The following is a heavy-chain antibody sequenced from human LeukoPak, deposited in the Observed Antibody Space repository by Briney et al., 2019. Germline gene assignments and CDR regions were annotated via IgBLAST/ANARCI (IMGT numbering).Heavy chain of an antibody. D-gene: IGHD6-13*01. J-gene: IGHJ3*02. Sequence: GGSLRLSCAASGFTSSSYGMHWVRQAPGKGLEWVAFIRYDGSNKYYADSVKGRFTISRDNSKNTLYLQMNSLRAEDTAVYYCAKDPYESSSSYDAFDIWGQGTMVTVSS. V-gene: IGHV3-30*02. CDR1: GFTSSSYG. CDR3: AKDPYESSSSYDAFDI. CDR2: IRYDGSNK.